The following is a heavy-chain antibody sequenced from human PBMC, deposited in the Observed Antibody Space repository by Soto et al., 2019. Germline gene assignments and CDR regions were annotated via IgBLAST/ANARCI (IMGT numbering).Heavy chain of an antibody. J-gene: IGHJ4*02. CDR2: IYYSGST. CDR3: ARVKAAAGIGFDY. CDR1: GGSISSYY. Sequence: PSETLSLTCTVSGGSISSYYWSWIRQPPGKGLEWIGYIYYSGSTNYNPSLKSRVTISVDTSKNQFSLKLSSVTAADTAVYYCARVKAAAGIGFDYWGQGTLVTVSS. D-gene: IGHD6-13*01. V-gene: IGHV4-59*01.